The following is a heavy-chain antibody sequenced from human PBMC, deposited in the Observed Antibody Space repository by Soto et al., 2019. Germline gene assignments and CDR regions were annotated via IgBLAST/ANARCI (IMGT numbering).Heavy chain of an antibody. CDR3: AREAPPYSSSSEPPDY. J-gene: IGHJ4*02. D-gene: IGHD6-6*01. V-gene: IGHV7-4-1*02. Sequence: ASVKVSCKASGYTFTSYAMNWVRQAPGQGLEWMGWINTNTGNPTYAQGFTGRFVFSLDTSVSTAYLQISSLKAEDTAVYYCAREAPPYSSSSEPPDYWGQGTLVTVSS. CDR1: GYTFTSYA. CDR2: INTNTGNP.